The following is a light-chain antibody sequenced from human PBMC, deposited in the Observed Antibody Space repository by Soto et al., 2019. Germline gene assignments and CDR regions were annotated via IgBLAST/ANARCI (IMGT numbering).Light chain of an antibody. CDR2: GAS. V-gene: IGKV3-20*01. CDR1: QSVSSSY. CDR3: QQYGSSPLT. J-gene: IGKJ4*01. Sequence: VLTQSPGTLSLSPGERATLSCRASQSVSSSYLAWYQQKPGQAPRLLIYGASSRATGIPDRFSGSGSGTDFTLTISRPEPEDFEVYYCQQYGSSPLTFGGGTKVDIK.